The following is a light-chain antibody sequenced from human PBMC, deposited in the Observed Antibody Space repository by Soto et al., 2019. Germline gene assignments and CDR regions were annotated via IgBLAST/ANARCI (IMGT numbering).Light chain of an antibody. V-gene: IGLV2-8*01. Sequence: QSALTQPPSASGSPGQSVTISCTGTSSDVGGYNYVSWYQQHPGKAPKLMIYEVSKRPSGVPDRFSGSKSGNTASLTVSGLQAEGEAVYYCSSYAGRKNFYVFGIGNRVTVL. CDR3: SSYAGRKNFYV. CDR1: SSDVGGYNY. CDR2: EVS. J-gene: IGLJ1*01.